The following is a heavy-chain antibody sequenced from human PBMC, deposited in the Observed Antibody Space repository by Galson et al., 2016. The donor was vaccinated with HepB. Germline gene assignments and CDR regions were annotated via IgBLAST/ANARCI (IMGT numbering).Heavy chain of an antibody. CDR3: ARRGPCHGRAPRHGDYDYFDS. CDR1: GFTFSSSA. J-gene: IGHJ4*02. V-gene: IGHV3-30*04. Sequence: SLRLSCAASGFTFSSSAMHWVRQAPGKGLEWVAVISKDGRNKYYADSVGGRFTVSRDNSNNTLFLQMNTLRAEDTAVYYCARRGPCHGRAPRHGDYDYFDSWGQGTLVTISS. D-gene: IGHD4-17*01. CDR2: ISKDGRNK.